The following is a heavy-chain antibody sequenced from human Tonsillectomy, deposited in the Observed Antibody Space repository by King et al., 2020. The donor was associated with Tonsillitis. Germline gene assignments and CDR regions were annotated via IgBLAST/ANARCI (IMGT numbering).Heavy chain of an antibody. D-gene: IGHD6-19*01. CDR2: IYHSGST. CDR3: ARDGIGRRNQSSGWY. CDR1: GYSISSGYY. J-gene: IGHJ4*02. V-gene: IGHV4-38-2*02. Sequence: QLQESGPGLVKPSETLSLTCTVSGYSISSGYYWGWIRQPPGKGLEWIGSIYHSGSTYYNPSLKSRVTISVDTTKNQFSLKLSSATAADTAVYYCARDGIGRRNQSSGWYWGQGTLVTVSS.